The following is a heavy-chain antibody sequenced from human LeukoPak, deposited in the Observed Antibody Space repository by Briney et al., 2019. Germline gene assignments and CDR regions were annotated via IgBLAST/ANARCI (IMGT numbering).Heavy chain of an antibody. V-gene: IGHV3-30*18. CDR2: ISYDGSNK. CDR3: AKDQWVTMVRGVILAFDI. D-gene: IGHD3-10*01. CDR1: GFTFSSYC. Sequence: GGSLRLSCAASGFTFSSYCMHWVRQAPGKGLEWVAVISYDGSNKYYTDSVKGRFTIARDNSKNTLYLQMNSLRAEDTAVYYCAKDQWVTMVRGVILAFDIWGQGTLVTVSS. J-gene: IGHJ3*02.